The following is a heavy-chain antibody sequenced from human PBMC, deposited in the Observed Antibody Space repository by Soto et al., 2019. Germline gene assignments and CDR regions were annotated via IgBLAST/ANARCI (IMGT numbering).Heavy chain of an antibody. V-gene: IGHV1-69*01. D-gene: IGHD3-10*01. CDR1: GGTFKNHV. Sequence: GASVKVSCKASGGTFKNHVFNWVRQAPVQGLEWVGGIMPIIGTPTYAQKFHGRVTIYADASTHPVYLELRSLRSYDSAVYYCARDLEFRDGNISHIDFWGQGTLVTVSS. CDR2: IMPIIGTP. J-gene: IGHJ4*02. CDR3: ARDLEFRDGNISHIDF.